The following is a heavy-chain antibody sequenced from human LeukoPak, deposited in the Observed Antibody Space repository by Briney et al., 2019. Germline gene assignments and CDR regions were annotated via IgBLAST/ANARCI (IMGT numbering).Heavy chain of an antibody. CDR3: ASLDWTAPTGY. CDR1: GLTPTTYA. J-gene: IGHJ4*02. CDR2: VSGSGRRT. Sequence: GGSLRLSCAASGLTPTTYAMSWVRQAPGTGLEWVSAVSGSGRRTVYADSVKGRFTISRDNSKSTLSLQMNSLRPEDTAVYYCASLDWTAPTGYWGQGAPVTVSS. D-gene: IGHD1-1*01. V-gene: IGHV3-23*01.